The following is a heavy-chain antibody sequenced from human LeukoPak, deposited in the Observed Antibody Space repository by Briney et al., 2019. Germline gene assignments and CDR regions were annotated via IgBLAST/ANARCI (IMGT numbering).Heavy chain of an antibody. CDR2: ISSSGSTT. Sequence: GGSLRLSCAASGFTFGTYSMNWVRQAPGRGLEWVSYISSSGSTTYYADSVRGRLTISRDNAKNSLYLQMNSLRDEDTAVYYCATDSSGVDYWGQGTLVTVSS. CDR1: GFTFGTYS. CDR3: ATDSSGVDY. D-gene: IGHD6-19*01. V-gene: IGHV3-48*02. J-gene: IGHJ4*02.